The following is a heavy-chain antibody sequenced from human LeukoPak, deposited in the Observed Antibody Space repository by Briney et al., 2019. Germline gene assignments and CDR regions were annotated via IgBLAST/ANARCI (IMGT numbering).Heavy chain of an antibody. J-gene: IGHJ4*02. V-gene: IGHV3-30*02. CDR1: GFTFSSYG. CDR2: IRYDGSNK. Sequence: GGSLRLSCAASGFTFSSYGMHWVRQAPGKGLEWVAFIRYDGSNKYYADSVKGPFTISRDNSKNTLYLQMNSLRAEDTAVYYCAKTPIVVVPAALYYFDYWGQGTLVTVSS. CDR3: AKTPIVVVPAALYYFDY. D-gene: IGHD2-2*01.